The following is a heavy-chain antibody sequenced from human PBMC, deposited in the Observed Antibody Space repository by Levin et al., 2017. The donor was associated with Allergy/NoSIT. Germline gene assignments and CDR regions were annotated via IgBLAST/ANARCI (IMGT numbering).Heavy chain of an antibody. D-gene: IGHD6-19*01. CDR3: ASSPQWLVGFDY. V-gene: IGHV3-53*01. CDR2: IYSGGST. CDR1: GFTVSSNY. J-gene: IGHJ4*02. Sequence: GGSLRLSCAASGFTVSSNYMSWVRQAPGKGLEWVSVIYSGGSTYYADSVKGRFTISRDNSKNTLYLQMNSLRAEDTAVYYCASSPQWLVGFDYWGQGTLVTVSS.